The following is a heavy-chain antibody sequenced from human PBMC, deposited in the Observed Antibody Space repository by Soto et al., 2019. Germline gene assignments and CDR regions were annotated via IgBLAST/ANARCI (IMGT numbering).Heavy chain of an antibody. J-gene: IGHJ4*02. V-gene: IGHV3-66*01. CDR3: ALTKYDSSGYYDDD. CDR1: GFTFSDYY. D-gene: IGHD3-22*01. Sequence: PGGSLRLSCAASGFTFSDYYMSWVRQAPGKGLEWVSVIYSGGSTYYADSVKGRFTISRDNSKKTLYLQMNSLRAEDTAVYYCALTKYDSSGYYDDDWGQGTLVTVSS. CDR2: IYSGGST.